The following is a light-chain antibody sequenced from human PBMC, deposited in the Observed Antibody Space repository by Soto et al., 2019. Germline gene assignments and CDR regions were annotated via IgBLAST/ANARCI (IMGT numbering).Light chain of an antibody. J-gene: IGLJ3*02. V-gene: IGLV1-47*01. CDR1: SSNIGSNY. CDR3: AAWDDSLSGWV. CDR2: RNN. Sequence: VLTQPPSASGTPGQRVTISCTGSSSNIGSNYVYWYQQLPGTAPKLLIYRNNQRPSGVPDRFSGSKSGTSASLAISGLRSEDEADYYCAAWDDSLSGWVFGGGTNLTVL.